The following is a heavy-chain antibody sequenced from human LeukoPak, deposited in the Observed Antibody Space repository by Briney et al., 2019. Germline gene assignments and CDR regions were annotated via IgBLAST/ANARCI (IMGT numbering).Heavy chain of an antibody. V-gene: IGHV4-59*08. CDR1: GGSISSYY. J-gene: IGHJ4*02. Sequence: SETLSLTCTVSGGSISSYYWSWIRQPPGKGLEWIGYIYYSGSTNYNPSLKSRVTISVDTSKNQFSLKLSSVTAADTAVYYCALSRTTVVTYNYYFDYWGQGTLVTVSS. D-gene: IGHD4-23*01. CDR2: IYYSGST. CDR3: ALSRTTVVTYNYYFDY.